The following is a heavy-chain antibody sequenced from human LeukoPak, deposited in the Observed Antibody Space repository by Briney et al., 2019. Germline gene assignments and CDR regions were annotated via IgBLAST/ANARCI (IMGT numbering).Heavy chain of an antibody. J-gene: IGHJ3*02. Sequence: GESLKISCKGSGYSFTSYWIGWVRQMPGKGLEVMGIIYPGDSDTRYSPSFQGQVTISADKSISTAYLQWSSLKASDTAMYYCARGIASSGHRVDAFDIWGQGTMVTVSS. CDR2: IYPGDSDT. D-gene: IGHD3-22*01. CDR1: GYSFTSYW. CDR3: ARGIASSGHRVDAFDI. V-gene: IGHV5-51*01.